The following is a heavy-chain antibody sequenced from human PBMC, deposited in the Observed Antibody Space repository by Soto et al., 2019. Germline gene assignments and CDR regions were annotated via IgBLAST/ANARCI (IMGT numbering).Heavy chain of an antibody. J-gene: IGHJ5*02. CDR2: MNPNSGNT. CDR1: GYTFTSYD. CDR3: ARIERAWFDP. V-gene: IGHV1-8*01. Sequence: ASVKVSCKASGYTFTSYDINWVRQATGQGLEWMGWMNPNSGNTGYAQKLQGRVTMTTDTSTSTAYMELRSLRSDDTAVYYCARIERAWFDPWGQGTLVTVSS.